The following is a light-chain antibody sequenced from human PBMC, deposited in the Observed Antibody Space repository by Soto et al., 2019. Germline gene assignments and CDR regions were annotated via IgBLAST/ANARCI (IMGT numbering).Light chain of an antibody. CDR2: EVS. J-gene: IGLJ1*01. Sequence: QSALTQPASVSGSPGQSITISCTGTSSDVGGYNYVSWYQQQPDKAPKLMIYEVSNRPSGVSNRYSGSKSGNTASLTISGLQAEDAADYYCSSYTSSSIDYVFGTGTKLTVL. V-gene: IGLV2-14*01. CDR3: SSYTSSSIDYV. CDR1: SSDVGGYNY.